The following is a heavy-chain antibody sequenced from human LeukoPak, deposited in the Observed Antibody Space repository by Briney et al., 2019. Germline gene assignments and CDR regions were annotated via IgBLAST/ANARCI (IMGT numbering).Heavy chain of an antibody. D-gene: IGHD3/OR15-3a*01. CDR3: ARPGLGWFDP. J-gene: IGHJ5*02. V-gene: IGHV4-38-2*01. Sequence: SETLSLTCAVSGYFISSGYYWGWIRQPPGKGLEWIGSIYHSGSTYYNPSLKSRVTISVDTSKNQFSLKLSSVTAADTAVYYCARPGLGWFDPWGQGTLVTVSS. CDR2: IYHSGST. CDR1: GYFISSGYY.